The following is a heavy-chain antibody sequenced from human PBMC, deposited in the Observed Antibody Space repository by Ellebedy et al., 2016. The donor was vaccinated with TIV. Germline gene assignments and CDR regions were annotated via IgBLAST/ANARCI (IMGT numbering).Heavy chain of an antibody. V-gene: IGHV1-46*01. CDR3: ARDWQQYSYGYGFDY. Sequence: AASVKVSCKASGYTFTSYAMHWVHQAPGQGLEWMGIINPSGGSTSYAQKFQGRVTMTRDTSTSTVYMELSSLRSEDTAVYYCARDWQQYSYGYGFDYWGQGTLVTVSS. J-gene: IGHJ4*02. CDR1: GYTFTSYA. D-gene: IGHD5-18*01. CDR2: INPSGGST.